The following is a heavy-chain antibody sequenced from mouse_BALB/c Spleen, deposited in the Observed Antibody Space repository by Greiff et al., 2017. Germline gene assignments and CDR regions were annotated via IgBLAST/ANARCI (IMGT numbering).Heavy chain of an antibody. J-gene: IGHJ4*01. CDR3: ARNEPYAMDY. CDR2: ISYDGSN. CDR1: GYSITSGYY. Sequence: EVKLQESGPGLVKPSQSLSLTCSVTGYSITSGYYWNWIRQFPGNKLEWMGYISYDGSNNYNPSLKNRISITRDTSKNQFFLKLNSVTTEDTATYYCARNEPYAMDYWGQGTSVTVSS. V-gene: IGHV3-6*02.